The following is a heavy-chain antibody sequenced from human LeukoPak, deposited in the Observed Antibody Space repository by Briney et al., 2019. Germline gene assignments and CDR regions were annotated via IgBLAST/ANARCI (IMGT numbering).Heavy chain of an antibody. V-gene: IGHV4-39*01. CDR2: IYYSGST. CDR3: ARQRGIAAAGVFDY. D-gene: IGHD6-13*01. J-gene: IGHJ4*02. Sequence: PSETLSLTCTVSGGSISSSSYYWGWIRQPPGKGLEWIGSIYYSGSTYYNPSLKSRVTISVDTSKNQFSLKLSSVTAADTAVYYCARQRGIAAAGVFDYWGQGTLVTVSS. CDR1: GGSISSSSYY.